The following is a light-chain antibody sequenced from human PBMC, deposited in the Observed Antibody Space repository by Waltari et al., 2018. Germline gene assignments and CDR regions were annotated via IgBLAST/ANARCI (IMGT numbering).Light chain of an antibody. CDR3: AAWDDSLNGYV. J-gene: IGLJ1*01. CDR1: RSNIGSNT. Sequence: QSALTQPPSASGTPGQRVTISCSGRRSNIGSNTVAWYQQVPGMAPKFLIPRPNERPSGVPGRSCVSKSGSSASLAISALQSEDEADYYCAAWDDSLNGYVFGTGTTVTV. CDR2: RPN. V-gene: IGLV1-44*01.